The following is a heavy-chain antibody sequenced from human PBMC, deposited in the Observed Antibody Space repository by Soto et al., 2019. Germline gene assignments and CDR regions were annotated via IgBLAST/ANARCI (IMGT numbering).Heavy chain of an antibody. CDR3: ARGGGTIFGVVTHYYGMDV. D-gene: IGHD3-3*01. V-gene: IGHV1-69*01. CDR2: IIPIFGTA. CDR1: GGTFSSYA. J-gene: IGHJ6*02. Sequence: QVQLVQSGAEVKKPGSSVKVSCKASGGTFSSYAISWVRQAPGQGLEWMGGIIPIFGTANYAQKFQGRVTITADESTSTAYMGLSSLRSEDTAVYYCARGGGTIFGVVTHYYGMDVWGQGTTVTVSS.